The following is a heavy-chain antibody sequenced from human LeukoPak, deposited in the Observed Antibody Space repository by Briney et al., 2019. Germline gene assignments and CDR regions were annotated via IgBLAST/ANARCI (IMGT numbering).Heavy chain of an antibody. CDR2: IVVGSGNT. Sequence: SVKVSCKASGFTFTSTAMQWVRQARGQRLEWIGWIVVGSGNTNYAQKFQERVAITRDMSTSTAYMELSSLRSEDTAVYYCARVIKHGSSPYYYYYMDVWGKGTTVTVSS. V-gene: IGHV1-58*02. CDR1: GFTFTSTA. CDR3: ARVIKHGSSPYYYYYMDV. D-gene: IGHD3-16*02. J-gene: IGHJ6*03.